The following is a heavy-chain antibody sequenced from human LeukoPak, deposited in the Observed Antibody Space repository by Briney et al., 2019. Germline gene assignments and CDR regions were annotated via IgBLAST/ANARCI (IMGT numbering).Heavy chain of an antibody. D-gene: IGHD7-27*01. J-gene: IGHJ4*02. V-gene: IGHV1-8*03. Sequence: ASVKVSCKASGYTFTGYYMHWVRQAPGQGLEWMGWMNPYSGYAGYAQKFQGRVIITRNTSISTAYMELSSLKSEDTAVYYCARGLGHARRYYFDYWGQGTLVTVSS. CDR2: MNPYSGYA. CDR3: ARGLGHARRYYFDY. CDR1: GYTFTGYY.